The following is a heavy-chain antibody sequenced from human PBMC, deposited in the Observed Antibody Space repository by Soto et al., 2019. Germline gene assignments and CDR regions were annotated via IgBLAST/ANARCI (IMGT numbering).Heavy chain of an antibody. CDR1: GGSISSGDYY. CDR2: IYYSGST. V-gene: IGHV4-31*03. CDR3: ASEGSGSYPFDD. J-gene: IGHJ4*02. Sequence: SETLSLTCSVSGGSISSGDYYWSWIRQYPGKGLEWIGYIYYSGSTHYNPSLKSRVTISVDTSKNQFSLKLSSVTAADTAVYYCASEGSGSYPFDDWGQGTLVTVSS. D-gene: IGHD3-10*01.